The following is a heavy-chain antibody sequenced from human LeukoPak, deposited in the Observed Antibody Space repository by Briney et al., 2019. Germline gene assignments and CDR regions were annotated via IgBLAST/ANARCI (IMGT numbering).Heavy chain of an antibody. D-gene: IGHD2/OR15-2a*01. CDR1: GFTFSSYA. J-gene: IGHJ6*02. Sequence: GGSLRLSCAASGFTFSSYAMSWVRQAPGKGLEWVSAISGSGGSTYYADSVKGRFTISRDNSKNTLYLQMNSLRAEDTAVYYCAKAKNRLNYYGMDVWGQGTTVTVSS. CDR2: ISGSGGST. CDR3: AKAKNRLNYYGMDV. V-gene: IGHV3-23*01.